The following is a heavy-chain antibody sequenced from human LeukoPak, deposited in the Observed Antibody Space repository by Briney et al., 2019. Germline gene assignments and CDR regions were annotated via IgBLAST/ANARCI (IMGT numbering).Heavy chain of an antibody. CDR2: TYYRSKWYN. J-gene: IGHJ4*02. D-gene: IGHD4-23*01. Sequence: SQTLSLTCAISGDSVSSSSAAWNWIRQSPSGGLEWLGRTYYRSKWYNEYAASVRSRITINPDTSKNQFSLQLSSVTPEDTAIYYCAREDYGGNSGTYFDHWGQGTLVTVSS. CDR1: GDSVSSSSAA. CDR3: AREDYGGNSGTYFDH. V-gene: IGHV6-1*01.